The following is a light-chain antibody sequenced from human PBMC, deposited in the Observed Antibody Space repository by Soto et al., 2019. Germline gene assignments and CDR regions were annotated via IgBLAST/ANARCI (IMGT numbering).Light chain of an antibody. V-gene: IGLV1-40*01. CDR3: QSYDSSLSYWV. CDR2: GNT. Sequence: QSVLTQPPSVSGAPGQRVTISCTGSSSNIGAGYDVHWYQQLPGTAPKLLVSGNTNRPSGVPDRFSGSKSGTSASLAITGLQAEDEADYYCQSYDSSLSYWVSGGGTKLTVL. CDR1: SSNIGAGYD. J-gene: IGLJ3*02.